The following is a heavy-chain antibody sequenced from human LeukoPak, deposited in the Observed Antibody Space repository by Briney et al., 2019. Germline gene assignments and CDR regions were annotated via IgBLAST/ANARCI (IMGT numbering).Heavy chain of an antibody. V-gene: IGHV4-61*08. CDR2: FYYTGST. CDR3: ASGQFLVSNDY. J-gene: IGHJ4*02. D-gene: IGHD5/OR15-5a*01. CDR1: GGSISSGDYY. Sequence: SQTLSLTCTVSGGSISSGDYYWSWIRQTPGKGLEWIGYFYYTGSTNYNPSLKSRVTISVDTSKNQFSLRLSSVTAADTAVYYCASGQFLVSNDYWGQGILVTVSS.